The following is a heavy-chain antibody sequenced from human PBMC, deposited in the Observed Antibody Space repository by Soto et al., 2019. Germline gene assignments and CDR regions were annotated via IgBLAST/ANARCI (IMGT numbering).Heavy chain of an antibody. CDR3: ATSYGSGYRAFDY. V-gene: IGHV1-69*02. D-gene: IGHD3-10*01. Sequence: QVQLVQSGAEVKRPESSVKVSCKASGDTFAFHSINWVRQAPGLGLEWMGRINPILSMSNYAQRFQGRVTMTADKSTSTAYMVLSSLRSEDTAIYYCATSYGSGYRAFDYWGQGALVTVSS. CDR2: INPILSMS. CDR1: GDTFAFHS. J-gene: IGHJ4*02.